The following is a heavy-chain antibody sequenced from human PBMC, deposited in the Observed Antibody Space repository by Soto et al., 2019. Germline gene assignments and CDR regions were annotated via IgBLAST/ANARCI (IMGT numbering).Heavy chain of an antibody. J-gene: IGHJ5*01. CDR3: VRVGVGIGNHFDS. Sequence: SETLSLTCSVSNGSISGFYWTWIRQPPGKILEWIGYIHYSGRTDYNPSLTSRATMSVDTSKNQFSLNLKSITAADTAVYYCVRVGVGIGNHFDSWGRGTLATVSS. V-gene: IGHV4-59*12. CDR1: NGSISGFY. CDR2: IHYSGRT. D-gene: IGHD2-15*01.